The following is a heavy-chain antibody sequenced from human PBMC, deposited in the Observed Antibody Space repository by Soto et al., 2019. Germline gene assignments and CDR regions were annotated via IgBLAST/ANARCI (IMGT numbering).Heavy chain of an antibody. V-gene: IGHV3-74*01. CDR3: ARARFYFNSLDAFDI. J-gene: IGHJ3*02. CDR2: LNSDGSGT. Sequence: GGSLRLSCAASGFTFSSYWMHWVRQAPGKGLVWVSRLNSDGSGTSYADSVKGRFTISRDNAKNTLYLQMNSLRAEDTAVYYCARARFYFNSLDAFDIWGQGTLVTVSS. D-gene: IGHD3-3*01. CDR1: GFTFSSYW.